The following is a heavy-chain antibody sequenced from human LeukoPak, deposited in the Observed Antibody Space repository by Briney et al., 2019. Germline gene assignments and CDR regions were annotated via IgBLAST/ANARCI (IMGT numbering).Heavy chain of an antibody. Sequence: SETLSLTCTVSGGSISSYYWSWIRQPAGKGLEWIGRIYTSGSTNYNPSLKSRVTMSVDTSKNQFSLKLSSVTAADTAVYYCARDHGSGWPSYYYYYMDVWGKGTTVTISS. D-gene: IGHD6-19*01. J-gene: IGHJ6*03. CDR1: GGSISSYY. V-gene: IGHV4-4*07. CDR2: IYTSGST. CDR3: ARDHGSGWPSYYYYYMDV.